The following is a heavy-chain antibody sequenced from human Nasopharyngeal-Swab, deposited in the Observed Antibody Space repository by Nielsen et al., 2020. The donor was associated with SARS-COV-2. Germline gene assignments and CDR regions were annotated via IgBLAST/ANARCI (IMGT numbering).Heavy chain of an antibody. CDR2: INHSGNT. CDR1: GSTLRTYA. V-gene: IGHV4-34*01. J-gene: IGHJ4*02. Sequence: GSLRPSCAPSGSTLRTYAMSWNRQPHGEGLEWTGEINHSGNTNYNPSLKSRVTISLDTSKNQFSLKLSSVTAADTAVYFCARGVAGVSMIVVVLTGGSYHFDYWGQGTLVTVSS. D-gene: IGHD3-22*01. CDR3: ARGVAGVSMIVVVLTGGSYHFDY.